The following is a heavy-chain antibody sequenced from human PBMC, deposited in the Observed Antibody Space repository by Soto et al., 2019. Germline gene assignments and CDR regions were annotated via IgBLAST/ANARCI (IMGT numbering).Heavy chain of an antibody. CDR1: GYTFTSYD. CDR2: MNPNSGNT. Sequence: ASVQVSCKASGYTFTSYDINWVRQATGQGLEWMGWMNPNSGNTGYAQKFQGRVTMTRNTSISTAYMELSSLRSEDTAVYYCARGLVAAAGTNYYYYMDVWGKGTTVTVSS. CDR3: ARGLVAAAGTNYYYYMDV. J-gene: IGHJ6*03. D-gene: IGHD6-13*01. V-gene: IGHV1-8*01.